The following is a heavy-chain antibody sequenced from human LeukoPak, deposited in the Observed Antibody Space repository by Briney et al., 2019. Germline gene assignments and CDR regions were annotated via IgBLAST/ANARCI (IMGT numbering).Heavy chain of an antibody. D-gene: IGHD5-12*01. CDR3: TGYSGSYYDGMDV. Sequence: PGGSLRLSCAASGFTFSSYGMHWVRQAPGKGLEWVAFIRYDGSNKYYADSVKGRFTISRDNSKNTLYLQMNSLKTEDTAVYYCTGYSGSYYDGMDVWGQGTTVTVSS. CDR1: GFTFSSYG. J-gene: IGHJ6*02. V-gene: IGHV3-30*02. CDR2: IRYDGSNK.